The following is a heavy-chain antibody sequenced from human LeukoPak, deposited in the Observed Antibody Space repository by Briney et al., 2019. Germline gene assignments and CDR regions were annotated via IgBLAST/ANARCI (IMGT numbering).Heavy chain of an antibody. D-gene: IGHD6-13*01. J-gene: IGHJ4*02. Sequence: SETLSLTCTVSGGSIIGHYLTWIRQPPGKGLEWIGNIYYTGSTNYNPSLKSRVTISVDTSKNQFSLKVISVAAADTAVYYCARDLIAASGGGPGYWGQGTLVTVSS. CDR2: IYYTGST. V-gene: IGHV4-59*11. CDR1: GGSIIGHY. CDR3: ARDLIAASGGGPGY.